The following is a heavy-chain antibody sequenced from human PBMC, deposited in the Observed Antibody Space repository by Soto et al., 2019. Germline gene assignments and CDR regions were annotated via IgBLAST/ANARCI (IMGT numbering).Heavy chain of an antibody. CDR2: IEPSAGST. D-gene: IGHD1-1*01. V-gene: IGHV1-46*01. Sequence: ASVKVSCKASGYTLTSFYMHWMRQAPGQGLEWMGVIEPSAGSTTYAQKFKGRVRMTRDTFTSTVFMELSSLRSEGTAVYYCARSPRPTGTTLYYFDSWRQRTLVTVSS. CDR1: GYTLTSFY. CDR3: ARSPRPTGTTLYYFDS. J-gene: IGHJ4*02.